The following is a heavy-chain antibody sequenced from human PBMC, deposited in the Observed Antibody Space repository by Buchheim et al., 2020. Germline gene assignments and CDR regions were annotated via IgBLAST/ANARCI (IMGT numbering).Heavy chain of an antibody. J-gene: IGHJ5*02. V-gene: IGHV3-74*01. Sequence: EVQLVESGGGLVQPGGSLRLSCAGSGFIFSSHWMHSVRQAPGKGLMWVSGINSDGSFTTYADSVKGRFPISRDNAKNTLYLQMNSLRAEDTAVYYCVRGYDTWGQGTL. CDR3: VRGYDT. CDR2: INSDGSFT. D-gene: IGHD3-9*01. CDR1: GFIFSSHW.